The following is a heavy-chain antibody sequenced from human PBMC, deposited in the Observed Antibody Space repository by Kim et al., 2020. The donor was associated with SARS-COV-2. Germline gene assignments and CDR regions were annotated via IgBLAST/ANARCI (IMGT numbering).Heavy chain of an antibody. J-gene: IGHJ4*02. D-gene: IGHD5-18*01. CDR3: ARGRHSYGYVVHRFDY. V-gene: IGHV4-31*02. Sequence: SLRSRVTISVDTSKNQFSLKLSSVTAADTAVYYCARGRHSYGYVVHRFDYWGQGTLVIVSS.